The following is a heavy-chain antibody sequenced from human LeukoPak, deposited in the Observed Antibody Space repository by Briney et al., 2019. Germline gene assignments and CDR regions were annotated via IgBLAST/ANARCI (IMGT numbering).Heavy chain of an antibody. D-gene: IGHD3-3*01. CDR3: ARGPQRWWSGYYKPVGGYYYGMDV. V-gene: IGHV4-34*01. J-gene: IGHJ6*02. Sequence: KPSETLSLTCAVYGGSFSGYYWSWIRQPPGKGLEWIGEINHSGSTNYNPSLKSRVTISVDTSKNQFSLKLSSVTAADTAVYYCARGPQRWWSGYYKPVGGYYYGMDVWGQGTTVTVSS. CDR2: INHSGST. CDR1: GGSFSGYY.